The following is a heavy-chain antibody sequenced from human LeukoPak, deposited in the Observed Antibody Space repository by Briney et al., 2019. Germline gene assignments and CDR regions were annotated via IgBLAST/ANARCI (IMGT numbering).Heavy chain of an antibody. CDR3: ARDLYDILTGYQGAFDI. CDR2: ISSSSSYI. CDR1: GFTFSSYS. D-gene: IGHD3-9*01. Sequence: GGSLRLSCAASGFTFSSYSMNWVRQAPGKGLEWVSSISSSSSYIYYADSVKGRFTISRDNAKNSLYLQMNSPRAEDTAVYYCARDLYDILTGYQGAFDIWGQGTMVTVSS. J-gene: IGHJ3*02. V-gene: IGHV3-21*01.